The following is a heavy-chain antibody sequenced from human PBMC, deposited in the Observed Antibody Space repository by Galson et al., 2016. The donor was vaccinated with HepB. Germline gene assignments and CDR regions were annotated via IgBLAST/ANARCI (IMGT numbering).Heavy chain of an antibody. CDR3: AKDRGGAVPNWFGP. D-gene: IGHD3-16*01. CDR1: GFTFNYYA. CDR2: IGGSGGRT. Sequence: SLRLSCAASGFTFNYYAMSWVRQAPGKGLEWVSAIGGSGGRTYYADSVKGRFTISRDNSKNTLYLQMNSLRAEDTAVYYCAKDRGGAVPNWFGPWGQGTLVTVSS. V-gene: IGHV3-23*01. J-gene: IGHJ5*02.